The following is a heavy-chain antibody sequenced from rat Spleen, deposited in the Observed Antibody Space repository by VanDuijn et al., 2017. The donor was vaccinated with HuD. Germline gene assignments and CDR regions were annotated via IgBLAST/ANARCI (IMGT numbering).Heavy chain of an antibody. Sequence: QIQLKESGPGLVQPSQTLSLTCTVSGLSLTSNSVSWIRQPPGKGLEWMGVIWGNGNTNYNSALKSRLSISRDTSKSQVFLKMNNLQTEDTAMYFCARSQTGDYWGQGVMVTVSS. J-gene: IGHJ2*01. D-gene: IGHD5-1*01. CDR2: IWGNGNT. CDR1: GLSLTSNS. V-gene: IGHV2-47*01. CDR3: ARSQTGDY.